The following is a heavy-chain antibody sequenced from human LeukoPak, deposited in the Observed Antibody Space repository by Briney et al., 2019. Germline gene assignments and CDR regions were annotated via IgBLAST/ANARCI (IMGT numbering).Heavy chain of an antibody. CDR2: ISSDGSNT. CDR3: ARASIAVAAGLQY. V-gene: IGHV3-74*01. J-gene: IGHJ4*02. Sequence: AGGSLRLSCAASGFTFSTYWMHWVRQAPGKGLVWVSRISSDGSNTNYADSVKGRFTISRDNAKNSMYLQMNSLRAEDTAVYYCARASIAVAAGLQYWGQGTLVTVSS. CDR1: GFTFSTYW. D-gene: IGHD6-19*01.